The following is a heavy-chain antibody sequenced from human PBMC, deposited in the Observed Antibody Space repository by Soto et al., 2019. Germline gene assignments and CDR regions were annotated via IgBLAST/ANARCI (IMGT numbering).Heavy chain of an antibody. V-gene: IGHV3-11*01. Sequence: GGSLRLSCAASGFTFSDYYMTWIRQPPGKGLECVSYISRDGNTIHYADSVKGRFTISRDSAKKSLYLQMNSLRAEDTAVYYCARDGIAASGFFDYWGQGTLVTVSS. CDR1: GFTFSDYY. D-gene: IGHD6-13*01. CDR3: ARDGIAASGFFDY. CDR2: ISRDGNTI. J-gene: IGHJ4*02.